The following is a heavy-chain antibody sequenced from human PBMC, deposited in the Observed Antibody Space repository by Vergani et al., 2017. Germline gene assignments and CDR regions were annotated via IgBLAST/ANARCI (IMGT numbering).Heavy chain of an antibody. CDR1: GFTFSSYG. V-gene: IGHV3-30*03. Sequence: QVQLVESGGGVVQPGRSLRLSCAASGFTFSSYGMHWVRQAPGKGLEWVAVISYDGSNKYYADSVKGRFTISRDNAKNSLYLQMNSLRAEDTAVYYCASWYSSSSIDYWGQGTLVTVSS. J-gene: IGHJ4*02. CDR2: ISYDGSNK. CDR3: ASWYSSSSIDY. D-gene: IGHD6-6*01.